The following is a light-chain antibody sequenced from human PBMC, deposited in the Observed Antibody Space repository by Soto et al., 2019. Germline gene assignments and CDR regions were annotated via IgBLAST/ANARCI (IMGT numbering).Light chain of an antibody. Sequence: QSALTQPASVSGSPGQSITISCTGTSSDVGRYNLVSWYQQHPGKAPKLMIYEVSKRPSGVSNRFSASKSGNTASLTISGLQAEDEADYYCCSYAGTLMVFGGGTKLTVL. CDR1: SSDVGRYNL. CDR3: CSYAGTLMV. V-gene: IGLV2-23*02. CDR2: EVS. J-gene: IGLJ2*01.